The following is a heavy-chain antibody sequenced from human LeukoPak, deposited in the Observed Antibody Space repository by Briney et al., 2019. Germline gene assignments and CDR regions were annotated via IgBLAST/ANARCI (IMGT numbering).Heavy chain of an antibody. CDR3: ARVPGTSGGHWYFDL. Sequence: PGGSLRLSCAASGFTFSTYSMNWVRQAPGMGLEWVSSISSSSSFIYYADSVKGRFTISRDNAKTSLYLQMNRLRAEDTAVYHCARVPGTSGGHWYFDLWGHGTLVTVSS. D-gene: IGHD1/OR15-1a*01. CDR1: GFTFSTYS. CDR2: ISSSSSFI. J-gene: IGHJ2*01. V-gene: IGHV3-21*01.